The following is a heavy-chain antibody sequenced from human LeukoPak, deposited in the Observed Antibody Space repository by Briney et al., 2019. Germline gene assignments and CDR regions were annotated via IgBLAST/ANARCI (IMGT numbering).Heavy chain of an antibody. CDR2: INPSGGST. CDR3: ASLAGGNSESSDAFDI. V-gene: IGHV1-46*01. J-gene: IGHJ3*02. D-gene: IGHD4-23*01. CDR1: GYTFTSYY. Sequence: GASVKVSCKASGYTFTSYYMDWVRQAPGRGLEWMGIINPSGGSTSYAQKFQGRVTMTRDMSTSTVYMELSSLRSEDTAVYYCASLAGGNSESSDAFDIWGQGTMVTVSS.